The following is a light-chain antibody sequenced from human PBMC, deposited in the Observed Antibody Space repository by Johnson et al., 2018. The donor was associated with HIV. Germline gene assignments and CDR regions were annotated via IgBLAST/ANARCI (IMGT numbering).Light chain of an antibody. CDR2: DNN. CDR1: SSNIGNNY. J-gene: IGLJ1*01. V-gene: IGLV1-51*01. Sequence: QAVLTQPPSVSAAPGQKVTISCSGSSSNIGNNYVSWYQQVPGTAPKLLIYDNNKRPSGIPDRFYGSKSGTSATLGITGLQTGDEADYFCATWDRSLTIGGGLGTGNK. CDR3: ATWDRSLTIGGG.